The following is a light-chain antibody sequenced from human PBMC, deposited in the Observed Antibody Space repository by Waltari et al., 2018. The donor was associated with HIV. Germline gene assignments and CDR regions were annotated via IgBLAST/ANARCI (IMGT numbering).Light chain of an antibody. CDR3: CSYAGSSNWV. V-gene: IGLV2-14*01. Sequence: QSALTQPASVSGPPGQSITISCTGTSSDVGGYNYVPWYQQHPGKAPKLMIYEVSNRPSGVSNRFSGSKSGNTASLTISGLQAEDEADYYCCSYAGSSNWVFGGGTKLTVL. J-gene: IGLJ3*02. CDR1: SSDVGGYNY. CDR2: EVS.